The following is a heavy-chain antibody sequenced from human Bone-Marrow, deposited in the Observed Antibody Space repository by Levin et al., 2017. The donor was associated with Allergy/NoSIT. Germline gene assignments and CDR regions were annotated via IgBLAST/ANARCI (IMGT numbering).Heavy chain of an antibody. CDR1: GGSISSSNW. V-gene: IGHV4-4*02. J-gene: IGHJ6*02. Sequence: SETLSLTCAVSGGSISSSNWWSWVRQPPGKGLEWIGEIYHSGSTNYNPSLKSRVTISVDKSKNQFSLKLSSVTAADTAVYYCARRYCSGGSCPYGMDGWGQGTTVTVSS. CDR3: ARRYCSGGSCPYGMDG. D-gene: IGHD2-15*01. CDR2: IYHSGST.